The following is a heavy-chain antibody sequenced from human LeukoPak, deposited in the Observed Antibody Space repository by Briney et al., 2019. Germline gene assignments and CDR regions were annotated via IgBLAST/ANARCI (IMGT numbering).Heavy chain of an antibody. Sequence: GGSLRLSCAASGFTFRTYAMGCVRQAPGKGLEWVGLIKSKTDGGTTDYAAPVKGRFSLSRDDSKNTLYLQMNNLKTEDTAVYYCTTVGCSGGTCFFDYWGQGTLVTVSS. J-gene: IGHJ4*02. CDR1: GFTFRTYA. D-gene: IGHD2-15*01. CDR3: TTVGCSGGTCFFDY. CDR2: IKSKTDGGTT. V-gene: IGHV3-15*01.